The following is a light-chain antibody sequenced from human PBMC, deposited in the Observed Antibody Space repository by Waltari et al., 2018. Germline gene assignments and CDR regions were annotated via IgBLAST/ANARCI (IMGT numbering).Light chain of an antibody. CDR3: LHYDSAPYS. CDR2: DAS. CDR1: QGITTY. V-gene: IGKV1-17*02. J-gene: IGKJ2*03. Sequence: DIQMTQSPSSLSASVGDRVTITCRASQGITTYLTLYQQKPGKTPTRLIYDASTLQSGVPSRFSGIGSGTVFTLTISNLQPEDVATYYCLHYDSAPYSFGQGTKVEI.